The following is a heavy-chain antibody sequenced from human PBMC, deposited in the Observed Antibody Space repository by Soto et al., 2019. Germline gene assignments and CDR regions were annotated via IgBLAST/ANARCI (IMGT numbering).Heavy chain of an antibody. D-gene: IGHD3-10*01. CDR2: INHSGST. J-gene: IGHJ6*02. Sequence: SETRSLTCAVYGGSFSGYYWSWIRQPPGKGLEWIGEINHSGSTNYNPSLKSRVTISVDTSKNQFSLKLSSVTAADTAVYYSPRDKYYYGSGSYWAPYYYYGMGVWGQGTTVTVSS. CDR3: PRDKYYYGSGSYWAPYYYYGMGV. V-gene: IGHV4-34*01. CDR1: GGSFSGYY.